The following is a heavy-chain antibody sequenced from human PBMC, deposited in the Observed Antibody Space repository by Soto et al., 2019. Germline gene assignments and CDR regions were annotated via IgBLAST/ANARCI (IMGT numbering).Heavy chain of an antibody. CDR2: IWFDGSNK. CDR1: GFTFSNYG. J-gene: IGHJ4*02. V-gene: IGHV3-33*01. D-gene: IGHD2-21*02. Sequence: QVQLVESGGGVVQPGKSLKLSCAASGFTFSNYGMHWVRQAPGKGLEWVAVIWFDGSNKDYADSVKGRFTISRDNSRNTLYLQMNSLRAEDTAIYYCARGSSDAYWGQGTLVTVSS. CDR3: ARGSSDAY.